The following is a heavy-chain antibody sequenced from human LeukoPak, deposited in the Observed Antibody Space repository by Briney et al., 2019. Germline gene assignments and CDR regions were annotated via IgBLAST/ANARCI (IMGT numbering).Heavy chain of an antibody. Sequence: GASVKVSCKVSGYTLTELSMHWVRQAPGKGLEWMGGFDPGDGETIYAQKFQGRVTMTEDTSTDTAHMELSSLRSEDTAVYYCATFYYYDSSGYFDAFDIWGQGTMVTVSS. CDR1: GYTLTELS. D-gene: IGHD3-22*01. CDR3: ATFYYYDSSGYFDAFDI. J-gene: IGHJ3*02. V-gene: IGHV1-24*01. CDR2: FDPGDGET.